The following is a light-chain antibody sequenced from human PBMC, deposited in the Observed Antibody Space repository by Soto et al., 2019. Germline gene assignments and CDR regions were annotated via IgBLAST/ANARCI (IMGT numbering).Light chain of an antibody. V-gene: IGKV3-20*01. CDR1: QSVSSSY. CDR3: QQYGSSPGT. Sequence: EIVLTQSPGTLSLSPGERATLSCRASQSVSSSYLAWYQQKPGQAPRLLIYGASFWATGIPDRFSGSGSGTDFTLTISRLEPEDFAVYYCQQYGSSPGTFGQGTKVEI. J-gene: IGKJ1*01. CDR2: GAS.